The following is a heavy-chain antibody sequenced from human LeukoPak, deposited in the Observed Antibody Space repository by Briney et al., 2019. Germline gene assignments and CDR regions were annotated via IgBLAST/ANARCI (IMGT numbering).Heavy chain of an antibody. CDR2: INHSGST. D-gene: IGHD5-24*01. CDR1: GGSFSGYY. V-gene: IGHV4-34*01. Sequence: SETLSLTCAVYGGSFSGYYWSWIRQPPGKGLEWIGEINHSGSTNYNPSLKSRVTISVDTSKNQFSLKLSSVTAADTAVYYCARGYNTYMDVWGKGATVTVSS. J-gene: IGHJ6*03. CDR3: ARGYNTYMDV.